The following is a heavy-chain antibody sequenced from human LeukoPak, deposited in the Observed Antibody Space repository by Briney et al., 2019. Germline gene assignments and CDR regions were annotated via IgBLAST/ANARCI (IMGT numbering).Heavy chain of an antibody. J-gene: IGHJ4*02. CDR1: GFTFTNYA. CDR2: ISASGDTT. CDR3: GKDRPYDYDYSTASFDY. V-gene: IGHV3-23*01. D-gene: IGHD5-12*01. Sequence: GGSLKLSCAASGFTFTNYAMTWVRQAPGKGLEWVSTISASGDTTYYADSVKGRFTISRDNSKTTLYLHMNSLRADDTAIYYCGKDRPYDYDYSTASFDYWGQGTLVTVSS.